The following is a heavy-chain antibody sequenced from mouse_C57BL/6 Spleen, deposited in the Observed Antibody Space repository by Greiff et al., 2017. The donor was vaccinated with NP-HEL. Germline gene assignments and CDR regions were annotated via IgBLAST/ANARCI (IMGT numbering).Heavy chain of an antibody. D-gene: IGHD5-5*01. V-gene: IGHV1-54*01. Sequence: VQLQQSGAELVRPGTSVKVSCKASGYAFTNYLIEWVKQRPGQGLEWIGVINPGSGGTNYNEKFKGKATLTADKSSSTAYMQLSSLTSEDSAVYFCARSGTTGFADWGQGTLVTVSA. CDR3: ARSGTTGFAD. J-gene: IGHJ3*01. CDR2: INPGSGGT. CDR1: GYAFTNYL.